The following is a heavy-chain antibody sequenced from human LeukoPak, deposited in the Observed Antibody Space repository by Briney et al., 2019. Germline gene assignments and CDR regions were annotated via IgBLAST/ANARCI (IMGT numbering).Heavy chain of an antibody. CDR2: IKNDGSST. V-gene: IGHV3-74*01. J-gene: IGHJ4*02. CDR1: GESYISYW. CDR3: ARGWEQLAY. Sequence: GGSLRLSCAATGESYISYWMHWYGQAPGKGLVWVSRIKNDGSSTNYADSVKGRFTISRDNAKNTLYLQMNSLRAEDTAVYYCARGWEQLAYWGQGTLVTVSS. D-gene: IGHD1-26*01.